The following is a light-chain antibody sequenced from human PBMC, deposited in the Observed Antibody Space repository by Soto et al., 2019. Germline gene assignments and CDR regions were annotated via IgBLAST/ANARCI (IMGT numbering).Light chain of an antibody. J-gene: IGLJ2*01. CDR3: CSYAGSSTLVV. Sequence: QSALTQPASVSGSPGQSITISCTGTSSDVENYNLVSWYQQHPGKAPKLMIYEVSKRPSGVSNRFSGSKSGNTASLTISGLQAEDEADYYCCSYAGSSTLVVFGGGTKLTVL. CDR2: EVS. CDR1: SSDVENYNL. V-gene: IGLV2-23*02.